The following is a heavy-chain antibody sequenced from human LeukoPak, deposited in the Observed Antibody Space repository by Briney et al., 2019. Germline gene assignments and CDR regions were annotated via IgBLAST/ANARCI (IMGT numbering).Heavy chain of an antibody. J-gene: IGHJ4*02. CDR3: ARLRATVTGDFDY. CDR1: GYSFTSYW. V-gene: IGHV5-51*01. CDR2: IYPGDSDT. Sequence: GAPLKISCKGSGYSFTSYWIGWVRQMPGKGLEWMGIIYPGDSDTRYSPSFQGQVTISADKSISTAYLQWSSLKASDTAMYYCARLRATVTGDFDYWGQGTLVTVSS. D-gene: IGHD4-17*01.